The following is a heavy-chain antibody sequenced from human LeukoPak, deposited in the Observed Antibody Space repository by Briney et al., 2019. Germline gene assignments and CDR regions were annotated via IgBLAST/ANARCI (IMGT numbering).Heavy chain of an antibody. D-gene: IGHD3-22*01. J-gene: IGHJ3*02. Sequence: SQTLSLTCTVSGGSISSGGYYWSWIRQHPGKGLEWIGYIYYSGSTYYNPSLKSRVTISVDTSKNQFSLKLSSVTAADTAVYYCARGGWTYYYDSSAFDIWGQGTMVTVSS. CDR2: IYYSGST. CDR1: GGSISSGGYY. CDR3: ARGGWTYYYDSSAFDI. V-gene: IGHV4-31*03.